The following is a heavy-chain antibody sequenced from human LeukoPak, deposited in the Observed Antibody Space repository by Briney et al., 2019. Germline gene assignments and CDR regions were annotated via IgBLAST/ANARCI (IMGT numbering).Heavy chain of an antibody. CDR1: GFTFSSYG. D-gene: IGHD3-22*01. CDR3: ARPDYDSSGYADY. V-gene: IGHV3-33*01. J-gene: IGHJ4*02. Sequence: GGSLRLSCAASGFTFSSYGMHWLRQAPGKGLEWGAVIWFDGSNKYYADSVKGRFTISRDNSKNTLYLQMNSLRAEDTAVYYCARPDYDSSGYADYWGQGTLVTVSS. CDR2: IWFDGSNK.